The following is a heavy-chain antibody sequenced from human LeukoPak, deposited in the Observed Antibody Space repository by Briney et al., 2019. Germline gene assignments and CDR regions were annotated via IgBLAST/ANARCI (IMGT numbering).Heavy chain of an antibody. Sequence: GGSLRLSCAASGFTFSSYWMHWVRQAPGKGLVWVSRINSVGSSTNYADSVKGRFTISRDNAKNTLYLQMNSLRAEDTAVYYCASRLYYYYMDVWGKGITVTVSS. V-gene: IGHV3-74*01. CDR3: ASRLYYYYMDV. CDR1: GFTFSSYW. J-gene: IGHJ6*03. CDR2: INSVGSST.